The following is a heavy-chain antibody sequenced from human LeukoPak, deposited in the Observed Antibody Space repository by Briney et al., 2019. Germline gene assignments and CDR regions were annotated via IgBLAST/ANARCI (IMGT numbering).Heavy chain of an antibody. J-gene: IGHJ2*01. CDR1: GGSFSSDTYS. CDR2: INHSGST. CDR3: ARVPLGNFWYFDL. Sequence: SETLSLTCAVSGGSFSSDTYSWSWIRQPPGKGLEWIGYINHSGSTYYIPSLKSRVTISVDRSKNQFSLNLNSVTAADTAVYYCARVPLGNFWYFDLWGRGTLVTVSS. D-gene: IGHD1-7*01. V-gene: IGHV4-30-2*01.